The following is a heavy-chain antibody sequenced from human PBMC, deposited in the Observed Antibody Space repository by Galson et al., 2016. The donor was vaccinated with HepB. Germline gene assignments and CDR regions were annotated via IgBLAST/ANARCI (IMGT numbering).Heavy chain of an antibody. J-gene: IGHJ6*02. CDR3: ARGMLGGDFWSGYYKGLYYYYGMYV. V-gene: IGHV4-59*01. Sequence: LSLTCTVSGGSISSYYWSWIRQPPGKGLKWIGCIYYSGSTNYNPSLKSRVTISVDTSKNQFSLKLSSVTAADTAVYYCARGMLGGDFWSGYYKGLYYYYGMYVWGQGTTVTVSS. CDR1: GGSISSYY. D-gene: IGHD3-3*01. CDR2: IYYSGST.